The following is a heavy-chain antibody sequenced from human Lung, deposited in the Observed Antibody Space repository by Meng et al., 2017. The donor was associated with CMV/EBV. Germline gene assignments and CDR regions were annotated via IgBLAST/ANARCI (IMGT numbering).Heavy chain of an antibody. D-gene: IGHD2-21*01. V-gene: IGHV1-2*02. J-gene: IGHJ4*02. Sequence: ASVXVSXMASGYTFTDYYLHWVRQAPGQGLEWMAWINVYSGGTNSAQKFPGRVALTRDTSIRTAYMELSSLRSDDTAVYYCARVYCGGNCSFDYWGRG. CDR2: INVYSGGT. CDR3: ARVYCGGNCSFDY. CDR1: GYTFTDYY.